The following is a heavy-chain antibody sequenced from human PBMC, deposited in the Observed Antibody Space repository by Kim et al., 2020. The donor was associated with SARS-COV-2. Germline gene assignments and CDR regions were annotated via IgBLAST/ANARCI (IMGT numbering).Heavy chain of an antibody. CDR3: AKGFHDYGDY. Sequence: SNKYYADSVKGRFTISRDNSKNTLYLQMNSLRAEETAVYYCAKGFHDYGDYWGQGTLVTVSS. V-gene: IGHV3-33*06. D-gene: IGHD3-3*01. J-gene: IGHJ4*02. CDR2: SNK.